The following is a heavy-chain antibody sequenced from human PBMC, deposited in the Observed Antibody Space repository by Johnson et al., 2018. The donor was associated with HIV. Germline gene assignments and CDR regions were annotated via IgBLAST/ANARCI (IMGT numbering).Heavy chain of an antibody. CDR1: GFTFSSYV. Sequence: QVQLVESGGGVVQPGRSLRLSCAASGFTFSSYVMHWVRKAPGKGLEWVAVISYDGSNKYYADSVTGRFTISRDHSKNTLYLQVNSLRAEDTALYYCARRDSGSLSFDLWGQGTMVTVSS. D-gene: IGHD1-26*01. J-gene: IGHJ3*01. V-gene: IGHV3-30-3*01. CDR2: ISYDGSNK. CDR3: ARRDSGSLSFDL.